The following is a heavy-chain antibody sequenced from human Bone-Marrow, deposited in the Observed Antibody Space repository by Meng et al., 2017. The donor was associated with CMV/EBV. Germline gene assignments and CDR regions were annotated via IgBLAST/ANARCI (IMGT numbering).Heavy chain of an antibody. V-gene: IGHV1-2*02. CDR1: GYTFTGYY. CDR2: INPNSGGT. CDR3: ARSYDFWSGYYQINYYYGMDV. Sequence: ASVKVSCKASGYTFTGYYMHWVRQAPGQGLEWMGWINPNSGGTNHAQKFQGRVTMTRDTSISTAYMELSRLRSDDTAVYYCARSYDFWSGYYQINYYYGMDVWGQGTAVTVSS. J-gene: IGHJ6*02. D-gene: IGHD3-3*01.